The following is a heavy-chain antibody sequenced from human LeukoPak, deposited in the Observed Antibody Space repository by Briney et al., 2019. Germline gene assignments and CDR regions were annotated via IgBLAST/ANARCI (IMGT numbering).Heavy chain of an antibody. CDR2: MNPNSGDR. D-gene: IGHD4-17*01. V-gene: IGHV1-8*03. CDR1: GYTFSNYD. CDR3: ARGDRATVTLY. Sequence: GASVKVSCKAFGYTFSNYDINWVRQATGQGLEWMGWMNPNSGDRGYAQKFQGRVSLTRNTSIGTAYMELSSLRSDDTAVYYCARGDRATVTLYWGQGTLVTVSS. J-gene: IGHJ4*02.